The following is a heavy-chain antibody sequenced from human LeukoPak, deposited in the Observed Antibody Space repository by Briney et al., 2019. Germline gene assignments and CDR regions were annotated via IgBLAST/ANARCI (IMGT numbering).Heavy chain of an antibody. V-gene: IGHV1-18*01. Sequence: GASVKVSCKASGYTFTSYGISWVRQATGQGLEWMGWISAYNGNTNYAQKLQGRVTMTTDTSTSTAYMELRSLRSDDTAVYYCARDYKSYYYDSSGYYYHLVDCGYWGQGTLVTVSS. CDR3: ARDYKSYYYDSSGYYYHLVDCGY. CDR2: ISAYNGNT. J-gene: IGHJ4*02. CDR1: GYTFTSYG. D-gene: IGHD3-22*01.